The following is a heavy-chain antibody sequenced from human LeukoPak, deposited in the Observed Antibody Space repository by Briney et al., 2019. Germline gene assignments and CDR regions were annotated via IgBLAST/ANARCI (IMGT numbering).Heavy chain of an antibody. CDR1: GKTLSELS. J-gene: IGHJ6*02. V-gene: IGHV1-24*01. D-gene: IGHD3-16*01. CDR3: AKGGSNPGRHNSAWGSMDV. CDR2: FDPENGET. Sequence: ASVKVSCKVSGKTLSELSMHWVRQAPGKGHEWMGGFDPENGETIYAQKFQGRVTLTEDRSTDTTYMGMSSLRSEDTAVYYCAKGGSNPGRHNSAWGSMDVWGQGTTVTVSS.